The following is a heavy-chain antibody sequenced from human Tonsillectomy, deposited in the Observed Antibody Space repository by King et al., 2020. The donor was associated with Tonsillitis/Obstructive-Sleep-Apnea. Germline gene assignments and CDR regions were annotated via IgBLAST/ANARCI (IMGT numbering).Heavy chain of an antibody. CDR3: AREKVVVAATTYWLDP. Sequence: VQLVESGAEVKKPGASVKVSCKSSGYTFIGYYMHWVRQAPGQGLEWMGWINPNSGGTNYPQKFQGRVTMTRDTSISTVYMELSRLRFDDTAVYYCAREKVVVAATTYWLDPWGQGTLVTVSS. V-gene: IGHV1-2*02. D-gene: IGHD2-15*01. J-gene: IGHJ5*02. CDR1: GYTFIGYY. CDR2: INPNSGGT.